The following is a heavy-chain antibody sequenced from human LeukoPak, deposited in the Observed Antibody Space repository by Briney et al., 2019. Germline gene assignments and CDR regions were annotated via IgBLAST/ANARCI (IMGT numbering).Heavy chain of an antibody. CDR3: ARDGDSSSQPI. CDR1: GGSFSGYY. J-gene: IGHJ4*02. V-gene: IGHV4-34*01. D-gene: IGHD6-6*01. CDR2: INHSGST. Sequence: SETLSLTCAVYGGSFSGYYCSCIRQPPGKGLGWIGEINHSGSTNYNTSLKSRVTISVDTSKNQFSLKLSSVTAADTAVYYCARDGDSSSQPIWGQGTLVTVSS.